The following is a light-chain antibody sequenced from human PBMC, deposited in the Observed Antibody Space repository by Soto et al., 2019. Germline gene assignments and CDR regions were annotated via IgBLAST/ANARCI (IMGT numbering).Light chain of an antibody. CDR3: SSYGGSSNYV. CDR1: GSVVGGYNY. Sequence: QSVLTQPPSASGSPGQSVTISCTGTGSVVGGYNYVSWYQQHPGKAPKLMIYEVTERPSGVPDRFSGSKSGNTASLTVSGLQAEDEADYYCSSYGGSSNYVFGTGTKVTVL. V-gene: IGLV2-8*01. CDR2: EVT. J-gene: IGLJ1*01.